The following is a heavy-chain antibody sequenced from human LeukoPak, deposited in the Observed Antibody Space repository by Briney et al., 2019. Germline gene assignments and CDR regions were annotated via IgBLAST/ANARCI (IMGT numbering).Heavy chain of an antibody. CDR1: GYTFTSYG. D-gene: IGHD2-2*01. V-gene: IGHV1-18*01. J-gene: IGHJ5*02. CDR2: ISAYNGNT. CDR3: ARVVVVPAALYNWFDP. Sequence: GASVKVSCKASGYTFTSYGISWVRQAPGQGLEWMGWISAYNGNTNYAQKLQGRVTMTTDTSTSTDYMELRSLRSDDTAVYYCARVVVVPAALYNWFDPWGQGTLVTVSS.